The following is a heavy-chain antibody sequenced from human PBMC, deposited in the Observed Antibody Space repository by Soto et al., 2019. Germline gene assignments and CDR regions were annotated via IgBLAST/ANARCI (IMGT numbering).Heavy chain of an antibody. D-gene: IGHD1-7*01. Sequence: GQLQGSGPGLVKPSQTLSLTCTVSGASVNTGDYYWSYIRQSPGKGLEWLGYIFYSGDTYYNPSLKSLATISLITSTHQIALTLTSLTDLDTAVYFCVGTRTTDDVWCQGTLFSVSS. V-gene: IGHV4-30-4*01. J-gene: IGHJ1*01. CDR3: VGTRTTDDV. CDR1: GASVNTGDYY. CDR2: IFYSGDT.